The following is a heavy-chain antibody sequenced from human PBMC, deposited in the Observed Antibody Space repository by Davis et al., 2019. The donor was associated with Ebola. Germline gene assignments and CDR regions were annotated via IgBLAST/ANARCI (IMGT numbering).Heavy chain of an antibody. CDR1: GGYISGYY. J-gene: IGHJ1*01. Sequence: SETLSLTCSVSGGYISGYYWSWIRQPPGKGLEWIGNLYHGGGTNYSPSLKSRVTISVDTSKNQFSLKLSSVTAADTAVYYCARGGHSSSWYQVVYFQHWGQGTLVTVSS. V-gene: IGHV4-59*12. CDR2: LYHGGGT. D-gene: IGHD6-13*01. CDR3: ARGGHSSSWYQVVYFQH.